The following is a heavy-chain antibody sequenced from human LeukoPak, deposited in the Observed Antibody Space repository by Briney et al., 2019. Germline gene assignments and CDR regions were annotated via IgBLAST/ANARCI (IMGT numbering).Heavy chain of an antibody. CDR3: AKDLPGVAVAVTGFDY. CDR2: TSGSGGST. D-gene: IGHD6-19*01. Sequence: GGSLRLSCAASGFTFSSYAMSWVRQAPGKGLEWVSATSGSGGSTYYADSVKGRFTISRDNSKNTLYLQMNSLRAEDTAVYYCAKDLPGVAVAVTGFDYWGQGTLVTVSS. V-gene: IGHV3-23*01. J-gene: IGHJ4*02. CDR1: GFTFSSYA.